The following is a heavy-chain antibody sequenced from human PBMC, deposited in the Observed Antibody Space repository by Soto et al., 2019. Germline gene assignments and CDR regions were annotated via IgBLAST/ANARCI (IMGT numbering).Heavy chain of an antibody. CDR2: INQDGSEK. V-gene: IGHV3-7*05. J-gene: IGHJ6*02. CDR3: ARDGSTSWYSYDYHGMDV. Sequence: EVQLVESGGGLVQPGGSLRLSCGASGFTFRTYWLSWVRHVPGKGLEWVANINQDGSEKNYVDSVKGRFTISRDNAKNSLYLQMSSLRAEDTALYYCARDGSTSWYSYDYHGMDVWGQGTTVTVSS. D-gene: IGHD5-18*01. CDR1: GFTFRTYW.